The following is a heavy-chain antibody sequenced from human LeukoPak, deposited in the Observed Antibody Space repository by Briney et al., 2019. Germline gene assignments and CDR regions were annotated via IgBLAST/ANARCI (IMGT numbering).Heavy chain of an antibody. CDR2: IKEDGSET. D-gene: IGHD6-19*01. CDR1: GFIFKKYW. J-gene: IGHJ4*02. V-gene: IGHV3-7*01. CDR3: ARVVADSSGWETLDY. Sequence: PGGSLRLSCAASGFIFKKYWMNWVRQVPGKGLECLANIKEDGSETYYADSVKGRFTISRDNPKNLLFLQINSLRVEDTAVYYCARVVADSSGWETLDYWGQGTLVIVPS.